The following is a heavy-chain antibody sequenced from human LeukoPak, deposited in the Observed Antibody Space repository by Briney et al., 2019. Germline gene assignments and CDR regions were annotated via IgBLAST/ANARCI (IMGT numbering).Heavy chain of an antibody. D-gene: IGHD5-18*01. V-gene: IGHV3-30*02. CDR3: AKAYSYGYDS. Sequence: GGSLRLSCVASGFTFSSYGMHWVRQAPGKGLEWVAFIWYDGSNKYYADSVKGRFTISRDNSKNTLSLQMSSLRPDDTAVYYCAKAYSYGYDSWGQGTLVTVSS. CDR1: GFTFSSYG. J-gene: IGHJ5*01. CDR2: IWYDGSNK.